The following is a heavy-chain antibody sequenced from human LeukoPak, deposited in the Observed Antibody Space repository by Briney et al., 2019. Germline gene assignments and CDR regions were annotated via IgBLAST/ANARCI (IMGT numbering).Heavy chain of an antibody. CDR2: IYSGGST. CDR1: GFTVSSNY. CDR3: ARDRFGGIPND. Sequence: GGSLRLSCAASGFTVSSNYMSWVRQAPGKGLEWVSVIYSGGSTYYADSVKGRFTISRDNSKNTLYLQMNSLRAEDTAVYYCARDRFGGIPNDWGQGTLVTVSS. D-gene: IGHD1-26*01. V-gene: IGHV3-66*01. J-gene: IGHJ4*02.